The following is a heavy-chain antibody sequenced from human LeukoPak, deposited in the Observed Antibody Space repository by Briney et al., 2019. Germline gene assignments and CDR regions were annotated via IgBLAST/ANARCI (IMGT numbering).Heavy chain of an antibody. V-gene: IGHV3-21*01. J-gene: IGHJ4*02. CDR3: ARVYTMIVVVDY. D-gene: IGHD3-22*01. Sequence: PGGSLRLSCAASGFTFSSYAMSWVRQAPGKGLEWVSSISASSSYLYYADSVKGRFTISRDNAKNSLYLQMNSLRAEDTAVYYCARVYTMIVVVDYWGQGTLVTVSS. CDR1: GFTFSSYA. CDR2: ISASSSYL.